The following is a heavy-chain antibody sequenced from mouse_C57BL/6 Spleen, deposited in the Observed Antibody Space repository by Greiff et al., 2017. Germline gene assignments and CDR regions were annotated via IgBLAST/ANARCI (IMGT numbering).Heavy chain of an antibody. CDR3: ARYGSFFTTVVAPGCAY. J-gene: IGHJ3*01. D-gene: IGHD1-1*01. CDR1: GYTFTSYW. Sequence: QVQLKQSGAELVKPGASVKMSCKASGYTFTSYWITWVKQRPGHGLEWIGDIYPGCGSTNYNEKFNSKATLTVDTSSSTAYMQLSSLTSENSAVYYCARYGSFFTTVVAPGCAYWGQGTLVTVSA. V-gene: IGHV1-55*01. CDR2: IYPGCGST.